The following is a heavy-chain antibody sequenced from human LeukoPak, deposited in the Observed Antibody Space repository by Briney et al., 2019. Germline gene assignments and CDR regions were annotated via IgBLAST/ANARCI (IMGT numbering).Heavy chain of an antibody. V-gene: IGHV4-34*01. CDR2: INHSGST. CDR3: ARGFGMTTVTEFDY. J-gene: IGHJ4*02. CDR1: GGSFSGYY. D-gene: IGHD4-17*01. Sequence: SETLSLTCAVYGGSFSGYYWSWIRQPPGKGLEWIGEINHSGSTNYNPSLKSRVTISVDTSKNQFSLKLSSVTAADTAVYYCARGFGMTTVTEFDYWGQGTLVTVSS.